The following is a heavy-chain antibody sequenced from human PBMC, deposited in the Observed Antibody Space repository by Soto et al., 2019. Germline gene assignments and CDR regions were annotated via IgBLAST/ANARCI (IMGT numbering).Heavy chain of an antibody. Sequence: GGSLRLSCAASGFTFSTYGINWVRQAPGKGLEWVSYISSSSAYIYYADPVKGRFTISRDNAKNSLYLQMNSLRAEDTAVYFCARQFSSSSPLDYWGQGTLVTVSS. CDR1: GFTFSTYG. D-gene: IGHD6-6*01. CDR3: ARQFSSSSPLDY. V-gene: IGHV3-21*01. J-gene: IGHJ4*02. CDR2: ISSSSAYI.